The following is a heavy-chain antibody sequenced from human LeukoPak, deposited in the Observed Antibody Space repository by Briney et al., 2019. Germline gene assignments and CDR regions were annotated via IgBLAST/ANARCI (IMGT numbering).Heavy chain of an antibody. V-gene: IGHV1-18*01. J-gene: IGHJ4*02. Sequence: ASVKVSCKTSGYTFSNYGISWVRQAPGQGLEWMGWISTYNGNAKYAQKLQGRVTITTDTSTSTAYMEVRSLRFDDTAVYYCARATTVTYDYWGQGPLVTVSS. CDR3: ARATTVTYDY. D-gene: IGHD4-17*01. CDR2: ISTYNGNA. CDR1: GYTFSNYG.